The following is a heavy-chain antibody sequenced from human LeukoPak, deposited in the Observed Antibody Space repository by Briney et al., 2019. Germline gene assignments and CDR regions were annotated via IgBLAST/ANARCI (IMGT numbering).Heavy chain of an antibody. V-gene: IGHV3-23*01. Sequence: PGGSLRLSCAASGFTFSSYAMSWVRQAPGKGLEWVSAISGSGGSTYYADSVKGRSTISRDNSKNTLYLQMNSLRAEDTAVYYCALVVVPAAKSRPAWGQGTLVTVSS. D-gene: IGHD2-2*01. CDR2: ISGSGGST. J-gene: IGHJ5*02. CDR1: GFTFSSYA. CDR3: ALVVVPAAKSRPA.